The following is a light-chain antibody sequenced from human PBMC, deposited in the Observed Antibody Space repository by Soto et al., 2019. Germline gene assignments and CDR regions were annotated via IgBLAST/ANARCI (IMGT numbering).Light chain of an antibody. CDR2: DAS. CDR1: QSISSW. Sequence: DIQMTPSPSTLSASVGDRVTITCRASQSISSWLAWYQQKPGKAPKLLIYDASGLESGVPSRFSGSGSGTEFTLTISSPQPDDFATYYCQQYNSYSWTFGQGTKV. V-gene: IGKV1-5*01. J-gene: IGKJ1*01. CDR3: QQYNSYSWT.